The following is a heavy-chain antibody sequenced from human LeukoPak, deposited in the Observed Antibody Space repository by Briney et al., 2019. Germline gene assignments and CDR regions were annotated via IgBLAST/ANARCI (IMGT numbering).Heavy chain of an antibody. CDR3: AKDYAVGSLGS. J-gene: IGHJ4*02. Sequence: PGGSLRLSCAASGFTFSSYWMSWVRQAPGKGLEWVSSVSRFGDGTFYADSVRGRFTISRDNSKNTLYLQMNSLRADDTAVYYCAKDYAVGSLGSWGQGALVTVSS. CDR2: VSRFGDGT. D-gene: IGHD2-2*01. V-gene: IGHV3-23*01. CDR1: GFTFSSYW.